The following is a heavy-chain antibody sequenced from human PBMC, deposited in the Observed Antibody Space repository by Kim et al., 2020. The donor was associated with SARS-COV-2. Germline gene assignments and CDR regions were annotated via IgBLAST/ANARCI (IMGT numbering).Heavy chain of an antibody. J-gene: IGHJ4*02. CDR2: INHSGST. Sequence: INHSGSTNYNPSLKSRVTISVDTSKNQFSLKLSSVTAADTAVYYCARGGYWGQGTLVTVSS. CDR3: ARGGY. V-gene: IGHV4-34*01.